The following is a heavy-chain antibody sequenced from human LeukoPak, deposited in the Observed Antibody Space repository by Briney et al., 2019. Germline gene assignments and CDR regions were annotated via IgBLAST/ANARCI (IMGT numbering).Heavy chain of an antibody. CDR1: GLSFRVYS. CDR2: INHSGST. J-gene: IGHJ3*02. Sequence: SEPMSPPCGLYGLSFRVYSGRWIRQPPGKVREWIGEINHSGSTNYNPTLKSRVTISVDTSKNQFSLKLSSVTAADTAVYYCARKRIVVVVAARGDAFDIWGQGTMVTVSS. CDR3: ARKRIVVVVAARGDAFDI. V-gene: IGHV4-34*01. D-gene: IGHD2-15*01.